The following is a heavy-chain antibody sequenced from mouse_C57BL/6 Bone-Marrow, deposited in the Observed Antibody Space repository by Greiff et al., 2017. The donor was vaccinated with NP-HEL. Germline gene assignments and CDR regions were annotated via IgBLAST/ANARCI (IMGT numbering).Heavy chain of an antibody. V-gene: IGHV8-8*01. CDR3: ARMEGWLLRDYFDY. J-gene: IGHJ2*01. CDR2: IWWDDDK. CDR1: GFSLSTFGMG. D-gene: IGHD2-3*01. Sequence: QVQLKESGPGILQPSQTLSLTCSFSGFSLSTFGMGVGWIRQPSGKGLEWLAHIWWDDDKYYNPALKSRLTISKDTSKNQVFLKIANVDTADTATYYCARMEGWLLRDYFDYWGQGTTLTVSS.